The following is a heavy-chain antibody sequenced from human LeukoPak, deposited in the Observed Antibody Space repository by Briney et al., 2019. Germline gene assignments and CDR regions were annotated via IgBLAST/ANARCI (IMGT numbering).Heavy chain of an antibody. D-gene: IGHD1-1*01. Sequence: SETLSLTCAVYGGSFSSYYWSWIRQPPGKGLEWIGEINHSGSTNYNPSLKSRVTISVDTSKNQFSLKLSSVTAADTAVYYCARVNGISTRWGQGTLVTVSS. CDR2: INHSGST. CDR3: ARVNGISTR. CDR1: GGSFSSYY. J-gene: IGHJ4*02. V-gene: IGHV4-34*01.